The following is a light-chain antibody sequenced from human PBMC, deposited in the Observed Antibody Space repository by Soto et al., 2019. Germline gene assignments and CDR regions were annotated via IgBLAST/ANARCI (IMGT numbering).Light chain of an antibody. J-gene: IGKJ5*01. V-gene: IGKV3-15*01. CDR3: QQYNTWPPIT. Sequence: EIVMTQSPATLSVFPGERATLSCRASQSVSSNLAWYQQKPGQAPRLLIFGASTRATGIPARFSGSGSGTEFTLTISSLQSEDFAVYYCQQYNTWPPITFGPGTRLDIK. CDR1: QSVSSN. CDR2: GAS.